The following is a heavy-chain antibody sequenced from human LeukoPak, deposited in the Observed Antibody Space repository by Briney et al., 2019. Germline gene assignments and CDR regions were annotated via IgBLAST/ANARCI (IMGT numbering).Heavy chain of an antibody. CDR2: ISYDGSNK. CDR1: GFTFSSYA. D-gene: IGHD3-10*01. V-gene: IGHV3-30*14. Sequence: GGSLRLSCAASGFTFSSYAMHWVRQAPGKGLEWVAVISYDGSNKYYADSVKGRFTISRDNSKNTLYLQMNSLRAEDTAVYYCARGRLTMGAFDIWGQGTMVTVSS. J-gene: IGHJ3*02. CDR3: ARGRLTMGAFDI.